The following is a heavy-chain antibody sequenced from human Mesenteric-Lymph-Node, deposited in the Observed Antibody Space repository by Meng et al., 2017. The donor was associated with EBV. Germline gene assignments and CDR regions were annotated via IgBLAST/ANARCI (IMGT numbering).Heavy chain of an antibody. J-gene: IGHJ1*01. CDR2: IYYSGST. D-gene: IGHD1-26*01. CDR3: ARVVVGATSAEYFQH. Sequence: QLLIPESGPGRVKPSETRPLPCTVSGGSIISSSYYWGWIRQPPGKGLEWIGSIYYSGSTYYNPSLKSRVTISVDTSKNQFSLKLSSVTAADTAVYYCARVVVGATSAEYFQHWGQGTLVTVSS. V-gene: IGHV4-39*07. CDR1: GGSIISSSYY.